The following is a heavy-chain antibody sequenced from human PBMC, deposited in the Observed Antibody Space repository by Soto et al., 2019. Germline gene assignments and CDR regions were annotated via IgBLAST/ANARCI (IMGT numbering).Heavy chain of an antibody. Sequence: QITLKESGPTLVKPTQTLTLTCTFSGFSLSTSGVGVGWIRQPPGKALEWLALIYWDDDKRYSPSLKSRLTIHKXXSKHQVVLTMTNMDPVDTATYYCAHRQGTQGGFDYWGQGTLVTVSS. CDR1: GFSLSTSGVG. J-gene: IGHJ4*02. CDR2: IYWDDDK. CDR3: AHRQGTQGGFDY. V-gene: IGHV2-5*02. D-gene: IGHD1-1*01.